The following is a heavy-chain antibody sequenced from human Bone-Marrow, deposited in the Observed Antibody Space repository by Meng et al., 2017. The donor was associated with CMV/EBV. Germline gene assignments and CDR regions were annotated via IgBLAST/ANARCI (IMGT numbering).Heavy chain of an antibody. J-gene: IGHJ4*02. CDR1: GGSISSYY. CDR3: ARGRVYYYGSGTYYPLDY. D-gene: IGHD3-10*01. CDR2: IYYSGST. Sequence: SETLSLTCTVSGGSISSYYWSWIRQPPGKGLEWIGYIYYSGSTNYNPSLKSRVTISVDTSKNQFSLKLSSVTAADTAVYYCARGRVYYYGSGTYYPLDYWGQGTLVTVSS. V-gene: IGHV4-59*01.